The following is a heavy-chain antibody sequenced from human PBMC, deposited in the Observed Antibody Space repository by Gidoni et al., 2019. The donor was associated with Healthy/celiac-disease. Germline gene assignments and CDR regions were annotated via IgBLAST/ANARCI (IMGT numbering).Heavy chain of an antibody. V-gene: IGHV3-23*01. CDR3: AKAGYSYALSYWYFDL. D-gene: IGHD5-18*01. Sequence: EVQLLESGGGLVQPGGSLRLSCAASGFNFSSYAMSWFRQAPGKGLEWVSAISGSGGSTYYADSVKGRFTISRDNSKNTLYLQMNSLRAEDTAVYYCAKAGYSYALSYWYFDLWGRGTLVTVSS. CDR1: GFNFSSYA. CDR2: ISGSGGST. J-gene: IGHJ2*01.